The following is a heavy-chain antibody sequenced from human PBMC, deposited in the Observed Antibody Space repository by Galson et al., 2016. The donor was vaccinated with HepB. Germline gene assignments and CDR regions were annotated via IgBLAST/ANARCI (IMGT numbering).Heavy chain of an antibody. V-gene: IGHV4-34*01. Sequence: SETLSLTCTVNGGSFSGYYWSWIRQSPGKGLEWIAEINHGGSAGYNPSLKSRVTISVDMSRSQFSLRLSSVTAADTAVYYWARVPRGERGVVATIAMDFWGQGTLVTVSS. CDR1: GGSFSGYY. CDR3: ARVPRGERGVVATIAMDF. CDR2: INHGGSA. J-gene: IGHJ4*02. D-gene: IGHD5-12*01.